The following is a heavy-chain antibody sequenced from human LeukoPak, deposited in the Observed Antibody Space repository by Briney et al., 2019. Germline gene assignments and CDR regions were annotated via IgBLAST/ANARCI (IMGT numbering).Heavy chain of an antibody. Sequence: GGSLRLSCAASGFTFSSYAMSWVRQAPGKGLEWVSAIVSSGDSTYYADSVKGRFTISRDNSKNTLYLQMNSLRAEDTAVYYCAKGLWFGENWGQGTLVTVSS. V-gene: IGHV3-23*01. J-gene: IGHJ4*02. D-gene: IGHD3-10*01. CDR3: AKGLWFGEN. CDR1: GFTFSSYA. CDR2: IVSSGDST.